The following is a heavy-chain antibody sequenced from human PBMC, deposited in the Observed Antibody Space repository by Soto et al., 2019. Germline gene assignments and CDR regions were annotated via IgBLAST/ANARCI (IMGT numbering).Heavy chain of an antibody. CDR1: GYTFPSYY. J-gene: IGHJ3*02. V-gene: IGHV1-46*01. D-gene: IGHD5-12*01. CDR3: ARDRATILAFDI. CDR2: INPSGGST. Sequence: ASVKVSCKASGYTFPSYYMHWVRQAPGQGLEWMGIINPSGGSTSYAQKFQGRVTMTRDTSTSTVYMELSSLRSEDTAVYYCARDRATILAFDIWGQGTMVTVSS.